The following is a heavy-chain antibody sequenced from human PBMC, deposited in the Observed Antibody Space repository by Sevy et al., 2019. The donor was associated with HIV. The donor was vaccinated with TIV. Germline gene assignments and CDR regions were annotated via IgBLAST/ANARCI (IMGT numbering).Heavy chain of an antibody. Sequence: GGSLRLSCAASGFTFSSYSMNWVRQAPGKGLEWVSYISSSSSTIYYADSVKGRFTISRDNAKNSLYLQMNSLRAEDTAVYYCARGQYDFWSGYSNSWYYFDYWGQGTLVTVSS. CDR1: GFTFSSYS. CDR2: ISSSSSTI. V-gene: IGHV3-48*01. D-gene: IGHD3-3*01. J-gene: IGHJ4*02. CDR3: ARGQYDFWSGYSNSWYYFDY.